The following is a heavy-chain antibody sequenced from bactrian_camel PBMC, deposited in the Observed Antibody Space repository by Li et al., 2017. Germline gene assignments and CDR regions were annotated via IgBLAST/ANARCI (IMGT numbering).Heavy chain of an antibody. V-gene: IGHV3S40*01. Sequence: VQLVESGGGLVQPGGSLRLSCAASGFTFSSYDMSWVRQAPGKGLEWVSGITSLGGNTYYADSVKGRFTISRDVAKSTAYLQLNSLKTEDTAMYYCAGFRERARPGQGTQVT. J-gene: IGHJ4*01. CDR1: GFTFSSYD. D-gene: IGHD6*01. CDR2: ITSLGGNT.